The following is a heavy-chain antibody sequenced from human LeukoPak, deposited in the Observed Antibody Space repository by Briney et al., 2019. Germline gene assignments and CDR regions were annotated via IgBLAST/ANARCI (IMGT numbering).Heavy chain of an antibody. Sequence: ASVKVSCKASGYTFTSYAMNWVRQAPGQGLEWMGWINPNSGGTNYAQKFQGRVTMTRDTSISTAYMELSRLRSDDTAVYYCARDRAGRYCSSTSCYTPFDYWGQGTLVTVSS. CDR2: INPNSGGT. CDR1: GYTFTSYA. CDR3: ARDRAGRYCSSTSCYTPFDY. V-gene: IGHV1-2*02. D-gene: IGHD2-2*02. J-gene: IGHJ4*02.